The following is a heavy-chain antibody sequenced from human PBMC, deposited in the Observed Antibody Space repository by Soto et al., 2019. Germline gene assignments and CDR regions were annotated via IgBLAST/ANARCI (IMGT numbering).Heavy chain of an antibody. CDR3: ARSIRGPRRFNGMDV. Sequence: SGPTLVNPTETLTLTCTFSGFSLTSPGMCVSWIRQSPGKALEWLALIERDDDDKYYSTSLKTRLTISKDTRKNQVVLTMANMEPADTATYYCARSIRGPRRFNGMDVWGQGTTVTVS. CDR1: GFSLTSPGMC. V-gene: IGHV2-70*13. D-gene: IGHD1-20*01. CDR2: IERDDDDK. J-gene: IGHJ6*02.